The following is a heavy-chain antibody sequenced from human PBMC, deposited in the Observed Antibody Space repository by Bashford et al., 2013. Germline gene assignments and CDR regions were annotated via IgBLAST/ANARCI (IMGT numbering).Heavy chain of an antibody. D-gene: IGHD3-3*01. CDR3: AKRYEGFDY. Sequence: GGSLRLSCAASGFTFSSYGMHWVRQAPGKGLEWVAVISYDGSNKYYADSVKGRFTISRDNSKNTLYLQMNSLRAEDTAVYYCAKRYEGFDYWGQGTLVTVSS. CDR2: ISYDGSNK. J-gene: IGHJ4*02. V-gene: IGHV3-30*18. CDR1: GFTFSSYG.